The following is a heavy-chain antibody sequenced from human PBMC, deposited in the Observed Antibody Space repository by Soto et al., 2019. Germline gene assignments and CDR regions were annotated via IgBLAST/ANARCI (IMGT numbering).Heavy chain of an antibody. J-gene: IGHJ6*02. CDR3: ARDQYGSGSHEGLGGMDV. CDR1: GGTFSSYA. D-gene: IGHD3-10*01. Sequence: QVQLVQSGAEVKKPGSSVKVSCKASGGTFSSYAISWVRQAPGQGLEWMGGIIPIFGTANYAQKFQGRVTITADXYTXTXSMELSSLRSEDTAVYYCARDQYGSGSHEGLGGMDVWGQGTTVTVSS. CDR2: IIPIFGTA. V-gene: IGHV1-69*12.